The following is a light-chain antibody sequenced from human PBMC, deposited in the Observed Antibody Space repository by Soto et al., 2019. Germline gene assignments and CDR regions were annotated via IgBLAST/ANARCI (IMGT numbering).Light chain of an antibody. J-gene: IGKJ5*01. CDR1: QSVSNNY. V-gene: IGKV3D-20*02. Sequence: EIVLAQSPGTLSLSPGERATLSCRSSQSVSNNYLAWYQQKPGQAPRLLIYGASNRATGIPDRFSGSGSGTDFTLTISRLEPEDFAVYYCQQRSNGAITFGQGTRLE. CDR2: GAS. CDR3: QQRSNGAIT.